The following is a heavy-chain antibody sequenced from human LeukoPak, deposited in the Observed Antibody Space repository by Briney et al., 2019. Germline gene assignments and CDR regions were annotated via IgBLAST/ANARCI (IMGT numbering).Heavy chain of an antibody. CDR2: IYTSGST. CDR3: AADRTDYGDFVFDY. CDR1: GGSISSYY. J-gene: IGHJ4*02. Sequence: SETLSLTCTVSGGSISSYYWSWIRQPAGKGLEWIGRIYTSGSTNYNPSLKSRVTMSVDTSKNQFSLKLSSVTAADTAVYYCAADRTDYGDFVFDYWGQGTLVTVSS. V-gene: IGHV4-4*07. D-gene: IGHD4-17*01.